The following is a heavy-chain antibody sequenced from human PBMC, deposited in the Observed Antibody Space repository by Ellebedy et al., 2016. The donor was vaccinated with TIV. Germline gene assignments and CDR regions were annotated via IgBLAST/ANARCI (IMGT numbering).Heavy chain of an antibody. J-gene: IGHJ4*02. Sequence: MPSETLSLTCAVYGGSFSGYYWSWIRQPPGKGLEWIGEINHSGSTNYNPSLKSRVTVSVDTSKNQFSLKLSSVTAADTAVYYCARCPGDTAMVTCYFDHWGQGTLVTVSS. D-gene: IGHD5-18*01. CDR1: GGSFSGYY. V-gene: IGHV4-34*01. CDR2: INHSGST. CDR3: ARCPGDTAMVTCYFDH.